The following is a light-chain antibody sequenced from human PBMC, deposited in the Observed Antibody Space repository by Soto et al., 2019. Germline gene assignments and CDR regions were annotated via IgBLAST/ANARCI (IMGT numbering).Light chain of an antibody. J-gene: IGLJ1*01. CDR3: TSYAASDTFV. V-gene: IGLV2-8*01. Sequence: QSALTQPPSASGSPGQSVTISCTGTSSDIGVYNYVSWYQQHPGKAPKLVIYAVTKRPSGVPDRFSGSKSGNTASLTVSGLQAEDEADYYCTSYAASDTFVFGTGTKLTVL. CDR2: AVT. CDR1: SSDIGVYNY.